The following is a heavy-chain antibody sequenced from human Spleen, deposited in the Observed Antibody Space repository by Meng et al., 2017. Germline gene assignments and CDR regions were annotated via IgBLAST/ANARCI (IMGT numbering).Heavy chain of an antibody. Sequence: GLLVQCGADVMKAGSSVTVSLKPAWYSVTDSVLHWVRRAPGHGLDWMGRIDPKSGDTHDAQRFQGRVTMTGDTSISTAYMELSGLRSDDTAMYDCARDEDISAAGKLFGDYWGQGTLVTVSS. J-gene: IGHJ4*02. D-gene: IGHD6-13*01. CDR3: ARDEDISAAGKLFGDY. CDR1: WYSVTDSV. V-gene: IGHV1-2*06. CDR2: IDPKSGDT.